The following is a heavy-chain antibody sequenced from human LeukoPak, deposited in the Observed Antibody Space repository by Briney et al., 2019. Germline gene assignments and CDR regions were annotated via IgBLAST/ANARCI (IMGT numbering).Heavy chain of an antibody. V-gene: IGHV3-13*01. D-gene: IGHD6-19*01. J-gene: IGHJ4*02. CDR2: IGTAGDT. CDR1: GFTFSRYD. Sequence: GGSLRLSCAASGFTFSRYDMHWVRQATGRGLEWVSGIGTAGDTYYAGSVKGRFTISRENAKNSLYLQMNSLTAGDTAVYYCAGAGSETQWRAFDFWGQGALVTVFS. CDR3: AGAGSETQWRAFDF.